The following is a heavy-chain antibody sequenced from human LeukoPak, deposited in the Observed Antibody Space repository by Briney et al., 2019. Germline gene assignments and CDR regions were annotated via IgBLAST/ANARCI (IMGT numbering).Heavy chain of an antibody. CDR2: IYTSGST. J-gene: IGHJ3*02. D-gene: IGHD3-10*01. Sequence: PSETLSLTCTVSGGSISSYYWSWIRQPAGKGLEWIGRIYTSGSTNYNPSLKSRVTMSVDTSKNQFSLKLSSVTAADTAVYYCARMVGNMVRGPSTDAFDIWGQGTMVTVSS. CDR1: GGSISSYY. V-gene: IGHV4-4*07. CDR3: ARMVGNMVRGPSTDAFDI.